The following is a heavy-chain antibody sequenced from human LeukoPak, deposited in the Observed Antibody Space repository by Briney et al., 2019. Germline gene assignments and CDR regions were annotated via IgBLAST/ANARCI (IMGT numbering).Heavy chain of an antibody. CDR1: GGSLNGYY. V-gene: IGHV4-59*08. Sequence: SETLSLTCTVSGGSLNGYYWGWIRQPPGKGLECIGYIHSSEGTAHNASLKSRLTISLDTSRNQFSLTLSSVTAADTAVYYCARHVYGEGMVVWGKGTTVTVSS. J-gene: IGHJ6*04. CDR2: IHSSEGT. D-gene: IGHD4-17*01. CDR3: ARHVYGEGMVV.